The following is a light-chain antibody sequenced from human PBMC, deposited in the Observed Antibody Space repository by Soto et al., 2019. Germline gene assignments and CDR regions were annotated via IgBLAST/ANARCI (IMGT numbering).Light chain of an antibody. V-gene: IGKV3-15*01. J-gene: IGKJ4*01. CDR2: DAS. Sequence: EVVMTQSPATLSLSPGEEATPSGKPIQNVYNNLAGYNQNLAHPPRLLIYDASTRATGISARFSGSGYGTEFTLTISSLQSEDFAVYFCQQCRNWPLTFGGGTKVDIK. CDR3: QQCRNWPLT. CDR1: QNVYNN.